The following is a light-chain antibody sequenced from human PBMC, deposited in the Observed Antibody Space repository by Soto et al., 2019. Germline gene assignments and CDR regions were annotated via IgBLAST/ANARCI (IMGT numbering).Light chain of an antibody. Sequence: QSALTQPAPVSGSPGQSITISCTGSSSDIGDYNYVSWYKQHPGKAPKLMIYDVSNRPSGVSNRFSGSKSGNTASLTISGLQAEDEADYYCSSYTSNNFVIFGGGTKVTVL. J-gene: IGLJ2*01. V-gene: IGLV2-14*03. CDR1: SSDIGDYNY. CDR3: SSYTSNNFVI. CDR2: DVS.